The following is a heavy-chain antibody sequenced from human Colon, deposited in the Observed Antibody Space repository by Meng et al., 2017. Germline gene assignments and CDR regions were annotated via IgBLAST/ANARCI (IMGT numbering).Heavy chain of an antibody. CDR2: IYYSGST. D-gene: IGHD5-12*01. V-gene: IGHV4-61*01. CDR1: GGSVSSGSYY. Sequence: GSLRLSCTVSGGSVSSGSYYWSWIRQPPGKELEWIGYIYYSGSTNYNPSLKSRVTISVDTSKNQFSLKLSSVTAADTAVYYCARDIRYNGYGCYFDYWGQGTLVTFSS. J-gene: IGHJ4*02. CDR3: ARDIRYNGYGCYFDY.